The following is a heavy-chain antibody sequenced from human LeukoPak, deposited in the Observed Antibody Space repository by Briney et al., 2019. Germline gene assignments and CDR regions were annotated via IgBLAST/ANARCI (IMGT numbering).Heavy chain of an antibody. CDR1: GFTFSSYG. Sequence: GGSLRLSCAASGFTFSSYGMHWVRQAPGKGLEWVAVISYDGSNKYYADSVKGRFTISRDNSKNTLYLQMNSLRAEDTAVYYCATLFPPFDYWGQGTLVTVSS. V-gene: IGHV3-30*03. J-gene: IGHJ4*02. CDR3: ATLFPPFDY. D-gene: IGHD3-10*01. CDR2: ISYDGSNK.